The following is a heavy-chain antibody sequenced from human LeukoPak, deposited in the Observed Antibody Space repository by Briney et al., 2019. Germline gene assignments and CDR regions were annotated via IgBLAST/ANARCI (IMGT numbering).Heavy chain of an antibody. CDR3: AKDNGLVVVASNYFDY. D-gene: IGHD2-15*01. CDR2: ISGSGGST. CDR1: GFTFSSYA. V-gene: IGHV3-23*01. J-gene: IGHJ4*02. Sequence: GGSLRLSCAASGFTFSSYAMSRVRQAPGKGLEWVSAISGSGGSTYYADSVKGRFTISRDNSKNTLYLQMNSLRAEDTAVYYCAKDNGLVVVASNYFDYWGQGTLVTVSS.